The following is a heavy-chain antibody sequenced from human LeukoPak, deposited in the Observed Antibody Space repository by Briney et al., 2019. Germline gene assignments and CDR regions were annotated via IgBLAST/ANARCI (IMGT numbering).Heavy chain of an antibody. Sequence: GESLKISCKASGYTFNNYWIGWVRQMPGRGLEWMGMLYPDGSATTYHPSFEGRVTISADKSVTTAYLEWNSLKASDAALYYCVRQGLQSGTYPAYWGPGTLVTVSS. CDR3: VRQGLQSGTYPAY. CDR2: LYPDGSAT. CDR1: GYTFNNYW. V-gene: IGHV5-51*01. J-gene: IGHJ4*02. D-gene: IGHD1-26*01.